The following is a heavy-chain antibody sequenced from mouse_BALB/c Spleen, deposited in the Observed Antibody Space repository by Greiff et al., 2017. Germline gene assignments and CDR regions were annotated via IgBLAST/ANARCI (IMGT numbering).Heavy chain of an antibody. CDR1: GFTFSSYG. D-gene: IGHD2-1*01. V-gene: IGHV5-6-3*01. CDR2: INSNGGST. Sequence: EVQLVESGGGLVQPGWSLKLSCAASGFTFSSYGMSWVRQTPDKRLELVATINSNGGSTYYPDSVKGRFTISRDNAKNTLYLQMSSLKSEDTAMYYCARDGNYPYAMDYWGQGTSVTVSS. CDR3: ARDGNYPYAMDY. J-gene: IGHJ4*01.